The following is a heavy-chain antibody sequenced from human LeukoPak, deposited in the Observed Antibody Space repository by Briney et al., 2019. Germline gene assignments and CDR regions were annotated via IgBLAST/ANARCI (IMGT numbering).Heavy chain of an antibody. CDR1: GYSFTSYW. D-gene: IGHD3-22*01. CDR2: IYPGDSDT. J-gene: IGHJ1*01. CDR3: ARLKERYYYDSSGYRPGYFQH. Sequence: GESLKISCKGSGYSFTSYWIGWVRQMPGKGLEWMGIIYPGDSDTRYSPSFQGQVTISADKSISTAYLQWSSLKASDTAMYYCARLKERYYYDSSGYRPGYFQHWGQGTLVTVSS. V-gene: IGHV5-51*01.